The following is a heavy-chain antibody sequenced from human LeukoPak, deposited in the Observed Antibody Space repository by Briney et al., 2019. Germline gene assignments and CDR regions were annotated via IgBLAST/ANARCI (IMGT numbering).Heavy chain of an antibody. V-gene: IGHV1-69*04. D-gene: IGHD2-21*02. CDR1: GGTFSSYA. J-gene: IGHJ3*02. Sequence: ASVKVSCKASGGTFSSYAISWVRQAPGQGLEWMGRIIPILGIANYAQKFQGRVTITADKSTSTAYMELSSLRSEDTAVYYCARSDIVVVTATPSYAFDIWGQGTMVTVSS. CDR2: IIPILGIA. CDR3: ARSDIVVVTATPSYAFDI.